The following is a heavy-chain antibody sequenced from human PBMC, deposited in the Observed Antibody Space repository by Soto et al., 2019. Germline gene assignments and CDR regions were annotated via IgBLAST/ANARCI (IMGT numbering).Heavy chain of an antibody. D-gene: IGHD2-15*01. CDR3: AKDGAPRYRSRSSCHPAGAY. Sequence: GGSLRLSCAASGFTFSSYGMHWVRQAPGKGLEWVAVIWYDGSNKYYAGSVKGRFTISRDNSKNTLYLQMDSLTTEDTAVYYCAKDGAPRYRSRSSCHPAGAYWGQGTLVTVSS. V-gene: IGHV3-30*02. J-gene: IGHJ4*02. CDR1: GFTFSSYG. CDR2: IWYDGSNK.